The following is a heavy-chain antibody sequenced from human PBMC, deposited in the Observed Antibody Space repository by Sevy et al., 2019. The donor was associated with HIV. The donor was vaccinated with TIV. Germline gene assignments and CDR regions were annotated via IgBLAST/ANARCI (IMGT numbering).Heavy chain of an antibody. D-gene: IGHD2-15*01. J-gene: IGHJ3*02. CDR3: XXXXXXXXXGWALGI. CDR2: ISGDASTT. Sequence: GGSLRLSCAASGFTFSRYAMSWVRQAPGKGLEWMSIISGDASTTYYADSVKGRFTISRDNSKNTLSLQMNSLRAEDXXXXXXXXXXXXXXXGWALGIWGQGTMVTVSS. V-gene: IGHV3-23*01. CDR1: GFTFSRYA.